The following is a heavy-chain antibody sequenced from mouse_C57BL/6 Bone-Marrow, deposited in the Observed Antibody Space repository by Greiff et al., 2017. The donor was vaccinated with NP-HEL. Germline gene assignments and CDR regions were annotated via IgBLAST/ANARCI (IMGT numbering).Heavy chain of an antibody. V-gene: IGHV14-4*01. CDR3: TTGGLRRGYAMDY. CDR1: GFNIKDDY. CDR2: IDPENGDT. Sequence: EVQLQQSGAELVRPGASVKLSCTASGFNIKDDYMHWVKQRPEQGLEWIGWIDPENGDTEYASKFQGKATITADTSSNTAYLQLSSLTSEDTAVYYCTTGGLRRGYAMDYWGKGTSVTVSS. D-gene: IGHD2-4*01. J-gene: IGHJ4*01.